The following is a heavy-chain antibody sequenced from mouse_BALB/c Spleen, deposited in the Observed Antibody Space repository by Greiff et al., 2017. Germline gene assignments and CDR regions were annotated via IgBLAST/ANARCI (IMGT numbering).Heavy chain of an antibody. J-gene: IGHJ2*01. CDR1: GYTFTSYW. D-gene: IGHD2-3*01. Sequence: QVQLQQPGAELVKPGASVKMSCKASGYTFTSYWMHWVKQRPGQGLEWIGVIDPSDSYTSYNQKFKGKATLTVDTSSSTAYMQLSSLTSEDSAVYYCTRDDGYYGYWGQGTTLTVSS. CDR3: TRDDGYYGY. CDR2: IDPSDSYT. V-gene: IGHV1S127*01.